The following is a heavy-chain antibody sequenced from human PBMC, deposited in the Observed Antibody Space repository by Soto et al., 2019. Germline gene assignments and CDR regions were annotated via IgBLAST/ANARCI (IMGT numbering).Heavy chain of an antibody. D-gene: IGHD6-13*01. J-gene: IGHJ5*02. Sequence: KASETLSFTCAISGDSVSSNSATWNWIRQSPSRGLEWLGRTYYRSKWYNDYAVSVKSRITINPDTSKNQFSLQLNSVTPEDTAVYYCARGVSSSFYYWFDPWGQGTLVTVSS. CDR3: ARGVSSSFYYWFDP. V-gene: IGHV6-1*01. CDR1: GDSVSSNSAT. CDR2: TYYRSKWYN.